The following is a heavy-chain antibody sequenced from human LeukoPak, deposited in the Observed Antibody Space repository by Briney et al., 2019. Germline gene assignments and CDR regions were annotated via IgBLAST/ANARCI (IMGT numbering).Heavy chain of an antibody. CDR1: GDSINSLDL. CDR3: AGLVGRYSSGLYYYYFDY. Sequence: SETLSLTCTVSGDSINSLDLWSWVRQPPGKGLEWIGEMYLSGTTHANPSVKSRVTISIDKSKNQFFLNLSSVTAADTAVYYCAGLVGRYSSGLYYYYFDYWGQGTLVTVSS. J-gene: IGHJ4*02. D-gene: IGHD3-22*01. CDR2: MYLSGTT. V-gene: IGHV4-4*02.